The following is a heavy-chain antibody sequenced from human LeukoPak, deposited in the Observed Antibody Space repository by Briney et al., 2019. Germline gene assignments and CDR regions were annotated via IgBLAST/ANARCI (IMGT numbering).Heavy chain of an antibody. D-gene: IGHD3-9*01. CDR2: MNPNSGNT. J-gene: IGHJ4*02. CDR1: GYTFTSYD. V-gene: IGHV1-8*01. Sequence: ASVKVSCKASGYTFTSYDINWVRQATGQGLGWMGWMNPNSGNTGYAQKFQGRVTMTRNTSISTAYMELSSLRSEDTAVYYCARGGYDILTGYHNFDYWGQGTLVTVSS. CDR3: ARGGYDILTGYHNFDY.